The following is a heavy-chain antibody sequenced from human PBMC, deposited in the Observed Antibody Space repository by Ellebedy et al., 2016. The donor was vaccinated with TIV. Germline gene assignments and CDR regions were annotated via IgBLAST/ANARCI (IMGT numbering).Heavy chain of an antibody. CDR3: AREGSPLAAAGLS. D-gene: IGHD6-13*01. CDR2: I. CDR1: GFTFSSYD. V-gene: IGHV3-30*03. Sequence: PGGSLRLSCAASGFTFSSYDMHWVRQAPGKGLEWVAVIYYADSVKGRFTISRDNSKNTLYLQMNSLRADDTAVYYCAREGSPLAAAGLSWGQGTLVTVSS. J-gene: IGHJ5*02.